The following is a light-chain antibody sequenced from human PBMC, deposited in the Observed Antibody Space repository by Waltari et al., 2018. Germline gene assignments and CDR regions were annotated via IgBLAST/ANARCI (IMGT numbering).Light chain of an antibody. CDR2: DAS. CDR1: QSVGTY. V-gene: IGKV3-11*01. CDR3: QQRSSWTPHT. J-gene: IGKJ2*01. Sequence: EIVLTQSPATLSLSPGETATLSYRASQSVGTYLAWYQQKPGQAPRLLIYDASNRATGIPDRFRGSGSGTDFTLTIDSLEPEDFALYYCQQRSSWTPHTFGQGARLEIK.